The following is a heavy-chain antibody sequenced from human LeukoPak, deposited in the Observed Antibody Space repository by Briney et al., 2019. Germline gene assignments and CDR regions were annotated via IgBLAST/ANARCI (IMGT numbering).Heavy chain of an antibody. CDR2: INHSGST. CDR3: ARLYYGSRRYYMDV. V-gene: IGHV4-39*07. D-gene: IGHD3-10*01. Sequence: SETLSLTCTVSGGSISSSSYYWSWIRQPPGKGLEWIGEINHSGSTNYNPSLKSRVTISVDTSKNQFSLKLSSVTAADTAVYYCARLYYGSRRYYMDVWGKGTTVTVSS. J-gene: IGHJ6*03. CDR1: GGSISSSSYY.